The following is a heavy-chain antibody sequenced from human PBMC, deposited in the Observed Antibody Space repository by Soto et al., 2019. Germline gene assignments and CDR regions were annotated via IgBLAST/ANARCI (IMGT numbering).Heavy chain of an antibody. Sequence: SDTLSLTCTVHGASISSYYWSWIREPTGKGLEWIGYVYYSGTTNYSPSLMSRVTISIDTSKNQFSLRLSSVTAADTAVYFCVRLIHFYGTSGALKGDAFDIWGQGTMVT. CDR3: VRLIHFYGTSGALKGDAFDI. V-gene: IGHV4-59*08. CDR1: GASISSYY. D-gene: IGHD3-22*01. CDR2: VYYSGTT. J-gene: IGHJ3*02.